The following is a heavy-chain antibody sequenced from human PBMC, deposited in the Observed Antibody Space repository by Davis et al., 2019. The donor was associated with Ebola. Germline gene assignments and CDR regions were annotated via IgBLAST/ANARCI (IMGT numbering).Heavy chain of an antibody. D-gene: IGHD4-17*01. J-gene: IGHJ4*02. V-gene: IGHV3-21*01. CDR1: GFTFSSYA. Sequence: GGSLRLSCAASGFTFSSYAMHWVRQAPGKGLEWVSSISSSSSYIYYADSAKGRFTISRDNAKNSLYLQMNSLRAEDTAVYYCARDSIYGDYFDYWDQGTLVTVSS. CDR2: ISSSSSYI. CDR3: ARDSIYGDYFDY.